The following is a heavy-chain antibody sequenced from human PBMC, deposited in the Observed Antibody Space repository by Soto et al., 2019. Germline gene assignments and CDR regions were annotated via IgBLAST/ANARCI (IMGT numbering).Heavy chain of an antibody. V-gene: IGHV1-18*04. CDR1: GYTFTSYG. CDR3: ARDSFGGDAFDI. CDR2: ISAYNGNT. J-gene: IGHJ3*02. D-gene: IGHD3-16*01. Sequence: ASVKVSCKASGYTFTSYGISWVRQAPGQGLDWMGWISAYNGNTNYAQKLQGRVTMTTDTSTSTAYMELRSLRSDDTAVYYCARDSFGGDAFDIWGQGTMVTVSS.